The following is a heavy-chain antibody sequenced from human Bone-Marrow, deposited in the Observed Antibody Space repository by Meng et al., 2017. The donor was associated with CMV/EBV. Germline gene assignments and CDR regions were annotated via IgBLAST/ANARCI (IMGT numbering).Heavy chain of an antibody. Sequence: SETLSLTCTVSGASLSSSSYYWGWIRQPPGKGLEWIGSIYYSGSTYYNPSLKSRVPISVDTSKNQFTLKLSSVTAADTAVYYCALQSYNYWGQGNLVTVSS. J-gene: IGHJ4*02. CDR1: GASLSSSSYY. D-gene: IGHD3-10*01. CDR2: IYYSGST. V-gene: IGHV4-39*01. CDR3: ALQSYNY.